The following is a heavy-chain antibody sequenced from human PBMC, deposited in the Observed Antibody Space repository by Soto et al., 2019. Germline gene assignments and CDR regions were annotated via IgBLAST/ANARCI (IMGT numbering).Heavy chain of an antibody. Sequence: QVQLVESGGGVVQPGRSLRLSCAASGFTFSNYGIQWVRQAPGKGLEWGAVIWYDGYEKHFADSVKRRFTLPRDHSETTVYMHRHVLRAEDTAVYSCASDGGGPTLLNAVAPDVWGQVTLVSVSS. CDR2: IWYDGYEK. J-gene: IGHJ4*02. CDR1: GFTFSNYG. V-gene: IGHV3-33*01. D-gene: IGHD2-21*01. CDR3: ASDGGGPTLLNAVAPDV.